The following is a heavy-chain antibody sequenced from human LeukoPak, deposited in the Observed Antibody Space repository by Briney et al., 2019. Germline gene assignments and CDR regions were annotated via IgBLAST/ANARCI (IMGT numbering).Heavy chain of an antibody. J-gene: IGHJ4*02. CDR2: ITNDGSST. Sequence: GGSLRLSCAASGLTFSSHWMHWVRQAPGKGLVWVSRITNDGSSTTYADSVKGRFTISRDNAKNMLYLQVNSLRAEDTAVYYCARDLKRYSYGSYYFDYWGQGTLVTVSS. CDR3: ARDLKRYSYGSYYFDY. D-gene: IGHD5-18*01. V-gene: IGHV3-74*01. CDR1: GLTFSSHW.